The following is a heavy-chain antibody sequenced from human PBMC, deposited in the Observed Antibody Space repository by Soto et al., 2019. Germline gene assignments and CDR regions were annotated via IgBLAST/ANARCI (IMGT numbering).Heavy chain of an antibody. CDR1: GFTFSSYA. D-gene: IGHD3-16*02. CDR2: ISGSGGST. CDR3: AKHVGITFGGVIVPDAFDI. Sequence: GGSLRLSCAASGFTFSSYAMSWVRQAPGKGLEWVSAISGSGGSTYYADSVKGRFTISRDNSENTLYLQMNSLRAEDTAVYYCAKHVGITFGGVIVPDAFDIWGQGTMVTVSS. J-gene: IGHJ3*02. V-gene: IGHV3-23*01.